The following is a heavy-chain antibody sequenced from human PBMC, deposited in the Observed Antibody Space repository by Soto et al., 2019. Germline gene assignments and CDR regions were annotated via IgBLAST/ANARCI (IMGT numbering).Heavy chain of an antibody. V-gene: IGHV4-34*01. Sequence: SETLSLTCAVYGGSFSGYYWSWIRQPPGKGLEWIGEINHTGSTNYNPSLKSRVTISVDTSKNHFSLKLSSVTAADTAVYFCARALLGYSGFDYWNFDYWGQGTLVTFS. CDR2: INHTGST. CDR3: ARALLGYSGFDYWNFDY. J-gene: IGHJ4*02. D-gene: IGHD5-12*01. CDR1: GGSFSGYY.